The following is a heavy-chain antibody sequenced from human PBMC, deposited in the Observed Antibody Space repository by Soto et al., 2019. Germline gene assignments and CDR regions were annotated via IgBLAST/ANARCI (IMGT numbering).Heavy chain of an antibody. CDR2: IYSSGST. Sequence: SETLSLTCTVSGGTMNSYYWTWIRQPAGKGLEWIGRIYSSGSTKYNPSLQSRVTMSLDTSKNQFSLRLTSVTAADTAVYYCARGQRFSDWFDPWGQGTLVTVSS. V-gene: IGHV4-4*07. J-gene: IGHJ5*02. CDR3: ARGQRFSDWFDP. D-gene: IGHD3-3*01. CDR1: GGTMNSYY.